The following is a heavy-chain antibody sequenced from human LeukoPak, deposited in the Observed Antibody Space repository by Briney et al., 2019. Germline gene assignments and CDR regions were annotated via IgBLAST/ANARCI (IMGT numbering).Heavy chain of an antibody. CDR3: ARVLMTYFDY. J-gene: IGHJ4*02. V-gene: IGHV3-7*01. Sequence: GGSLRLSCAASGFTFSSYEMNWVRQAPGEGLEWVANIKQDGSEKYYVDSVKGRFTISRDNAKNSLYLQMNSLRAEDTAVYYCARVLMTYFDYWGQGTLVTVSS. CDR1: GFTFSSYE. CDR2: IKQDGSEK. D-gene: IGHD2-21*02.